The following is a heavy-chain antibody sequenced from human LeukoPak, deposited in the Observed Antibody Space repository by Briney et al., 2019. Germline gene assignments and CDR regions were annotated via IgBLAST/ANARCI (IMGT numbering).Heavy chain of an antibody. V-gene: IGHV3-23*01. CDR1: GFTFTSHA. CDR3: AKTISQYYDFWSGYYSPFDY. D-gene: IGHD3-3*01. J-gene: IGHJ4*02. CDR2: ISGSGGST. Sequence: PGGSLRLSCAASGFTFTSHAMHWVRQAPGKGLEWVSAISGSGGSTYYADSVKGRFTISRDNSKNTLYLQMNSLRAEDTAVYYCAKTISQYYDFWSGYYSPFDYWGQGILVAVSS.